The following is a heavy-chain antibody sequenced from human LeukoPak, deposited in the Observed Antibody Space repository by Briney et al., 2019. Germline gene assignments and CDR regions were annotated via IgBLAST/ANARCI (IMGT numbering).Heavy chain of an antibody. CDR3: ARGYGYCSSTSCSLFDD. V-gene: IGHV1-69*01. CDR2: IIPIFGTA. J-gene: IGHJ4*02. CDR1: GGTFISYA. Sequence: GSSVKVSCKASGGTFISYAISWVRQAPGQGLEWMGGIIPIFGTANYAQKFQGRVTITADESTSTAYMELSSLRSEDTAVYYCARGYGYCSSTSCSLFDDWGQGTLVTVSS. D-gene: IGHD2-2*03.